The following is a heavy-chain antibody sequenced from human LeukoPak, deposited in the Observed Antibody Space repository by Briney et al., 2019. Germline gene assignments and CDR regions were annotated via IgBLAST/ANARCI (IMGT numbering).Heavy chain of an antibody. J-gene: IGHJ4*02. CDR1: GFTFNTYA. V-gene: IGHV3-23*01. D-gene: IGHD6-13*01. CDR2: ISGSGGST. Sequence: GGSLRLSCVASGFTFNTYAMSWVRQAPGKGLEWVSAISGSGGSTYYADSVKGRFTISRDNSKNTLYLQMNSLRAEDTAVYYCAKDSSSSWYSYYFDYWGQGTLVTVSS. CDR3: AKDSSSSWYSYYFDY.